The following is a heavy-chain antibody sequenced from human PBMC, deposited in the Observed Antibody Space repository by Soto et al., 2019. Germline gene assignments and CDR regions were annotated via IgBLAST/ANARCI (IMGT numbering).Heavy chain of an antibody. D-gene: IGHD5-12*01. J-gene: IGHJ4*02. CDR3: ARGCVAGRRLDY. V-gene: IGHV1-46*01. CDR2: INPSGGST. CDR1: GYTFTSYY. Sequence: QVQLVQSGAEVKKPGASVKVSCKASGYTFTSYYIHWVRQAPGQGLEWMGIINPSGGSTSYAQKFQGRVTMTRFTSTTTFYMALSSVRSEDTAVYYSARGCVAGRRLDYWGQGTVVTVSS.